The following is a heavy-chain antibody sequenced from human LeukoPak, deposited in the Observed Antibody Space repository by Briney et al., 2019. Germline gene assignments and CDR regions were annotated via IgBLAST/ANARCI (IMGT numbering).Heavy chain of an antibody. CDR3: AGSSGWMASLFDY. CDR1: GGSISSYY. D-gene: IGHD6-19*01. J-gene: IGHJ4*02. V-gene: IGHV4-59*01. Sequence: LSETLSLTCTVSGGSISSYYWSWIRQPPGKGLEWIGYIYYSGSTNYNPSLKSRVTISVDTSKNQFSLKLSSVTAADTAVYYCAGSSGWMASLFDYWGQGTLVTVSS. CDR2: IYYSGST.